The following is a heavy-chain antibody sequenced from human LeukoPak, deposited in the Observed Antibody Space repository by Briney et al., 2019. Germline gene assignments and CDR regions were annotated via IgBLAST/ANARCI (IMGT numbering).Heavy chain of an antibody. V-gene: IGHV3-48*04. Sequence: PGGSLRLSCAASGFTFSTYSMNWVRQAPGKGLEWISYISGSSKVIYYADSVRGRFTISRDNAMNTLYLQMNNLRAEDTAVYYCASRTGVYWGQGTLVSVSS. J-gene: IGHJ4*02. D-gene: IGHD1-14*01. CDR3: ASRTGVY. CDR2: ISGSSKVI. CDR1: GFTFSTYS.